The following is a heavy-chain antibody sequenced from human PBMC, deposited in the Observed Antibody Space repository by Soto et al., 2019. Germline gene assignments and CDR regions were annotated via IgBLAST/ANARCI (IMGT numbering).Heavy chain of an antibody. CDR2: IYYSGST. J-gene: IGHJ4*02. CDR3: ARGGWRQIDY. V-gene: IGHV4-59*08. CDR1: GGSIGSYY. D-gene: IGHD3-3*01. Sequence: QVQLQESGPGLVKPSETLSLTCSVSGGSIGSYYWSWIRQPPGKGLEWIGYIYYSGSTNYNPSLKSRVAISVDTSKHQFSLKLSSVPAADTAVSYCARGGWRQIDYWGQGTLVTVSS.